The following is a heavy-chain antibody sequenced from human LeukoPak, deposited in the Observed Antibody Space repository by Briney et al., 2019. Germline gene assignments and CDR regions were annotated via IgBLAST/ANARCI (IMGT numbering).Heavy chain of an antibody. D-gene: IGHD2-15*01. Sequence: SETLSLTCTVPGGSISSGDYYWSWIRQPPGKGLEWIGYIYDSGSTYYNPSLKSRITISVDTSENRFSLKLSSVTATDTAVYYCARDCSGGSCYGAFDIWGQGTMVTVSS. CDR2: IYDSGST. CDR1: GGSISSGDYY. CDR3: ARDCSGGSCYGAFDI. V-gene: IGHV4-30-4*01. J-gene: IGHJ3*02.